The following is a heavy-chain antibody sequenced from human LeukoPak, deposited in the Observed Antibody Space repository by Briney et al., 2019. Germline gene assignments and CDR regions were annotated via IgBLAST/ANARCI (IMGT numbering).Heavy chain of an antibody. Sequence: AETLSLTCTVSGGSISSYYWSWIRQPPGKGLEWIGYIYYSGSTNYNPSLKSRVTISVDTSKNQFSLKLSSVTAADTAVYYCASGVVTDYFDYWGQGTLVTVSS. J-gene: IGHJ4*02. CDR1: GGSISSYY. CDR3: ASGVVTDYFDY. V-gene: IGHV4-59*01. CDR2: IYYSGST. D-gene: IGHD3-3*01.